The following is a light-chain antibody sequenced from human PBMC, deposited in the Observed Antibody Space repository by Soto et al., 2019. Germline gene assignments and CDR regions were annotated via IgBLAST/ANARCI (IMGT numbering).Light chain of an antibody. V-gene: IGKV1-39*01. CDR2: AAS. J-gene: IGKJ5*01. Sequence: DIPRTQSPSSLSASVGDRITITCPASQSISRYLNWYQHKPGKAPKLLINAASSLERGVPSRFSGGGSGTDFTLTITSLQPEDFATYYCQQSYSTPITFGQGTRLEIK. CDR1: QSISRY. CDR3: QQSYSTPIT.